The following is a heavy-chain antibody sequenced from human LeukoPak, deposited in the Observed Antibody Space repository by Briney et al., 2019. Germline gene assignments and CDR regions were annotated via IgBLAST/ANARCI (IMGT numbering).Heavy chain of an antibody. V-gene: IGHV1-8*01. J-gene: IGHJ4*02. CDR1: GYTSTSYD. CDR2: MNPNSGNT. CDR3: ARVRRVVVVAAIRYYFDY. Sequence: ASVKVSCKASGYTSTSYDINWVRQATGQGLEWMGWMNPNSGNTGYAQKFQGRVTMTRNTSISTAYMELSSLRSEDTAVYYCARVRRVVVVAAIRYYFDYWGQGTLVTVSS. D-gene: IGHD2-15*01.